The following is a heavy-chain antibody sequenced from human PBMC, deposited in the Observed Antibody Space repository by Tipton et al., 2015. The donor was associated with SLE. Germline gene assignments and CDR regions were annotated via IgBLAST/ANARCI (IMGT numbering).Heavy chain of an antibody. CDR3: ARGGYSNPGYMDV. D-gene: IGHD4-11*01. CDR2: IFHSGTT. Sequence: TLSLTCTVSGGSISGTYWSWIRQPPGKGLEWIGYIFHSGTTYYNPSLESRVTISVDTSKNQFSLKLSSVTAADTAVYYCARGGYSNPGYMDVWGRGTSVTVSS. CDR1: GGSISGTY. V-gene: IGHV4-59*12. J-gene: IGHJ6*03.